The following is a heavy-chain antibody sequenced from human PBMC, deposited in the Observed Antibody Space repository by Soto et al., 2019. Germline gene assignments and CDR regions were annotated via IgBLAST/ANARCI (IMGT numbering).Heavy chain of an antibody. V-gene: IGHV1-69*13. CDR2: IIPIFGTA. D-gene: IGHD3-10*01. J-gene: IGHJ6*02. CDR1: GGTFSSYA. CDR3: ARGNYYGSGSYDYYYYGMDV. Sequence: SVKVSCKASGGTFSSYAISWVRQAPGQGLEWMGGIIPIFGTANYAQKFQGRVTITADESTSTAYMELSSLRSEDTAVYYCARGNYYGSGSYDYYYYGMDVWGQGTTVTLSS.